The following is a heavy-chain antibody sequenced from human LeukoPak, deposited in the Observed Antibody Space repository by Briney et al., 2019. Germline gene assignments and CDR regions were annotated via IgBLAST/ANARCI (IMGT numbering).Heavy chain of an antibody. V-gene: IGHV1-8*01. CDR3: ARDRGYIWGSYRYYFDY. Sequence: ASVKGSCKASGYTFTRDDINWGRQATGQGLEWMGWRNRHNGTTDYAQQFQGRVTITRKDSISTANMELSSLRSEDTAVYCCARDRGYIWGSYRYYFDYWGQGTLVTVSS. D-gene: IGHD3-16*02. CDR1: GYTFTRDD. CDR2: RNRHNGTT. J-gene: IGHJ4*02.